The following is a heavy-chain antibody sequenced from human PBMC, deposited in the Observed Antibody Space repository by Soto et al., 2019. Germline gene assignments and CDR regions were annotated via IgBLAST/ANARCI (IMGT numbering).Heavy chain of an antibody. V-gene: IGHV1-2*02. CDR3: TRDSSTVTISYKWLEP. CDR2: IHPNSGDT. D-gene: IGHD4-17*01. Sequence: ASVNVSCTASGYAFTDHYINWVRQAPGQGPEYMGWIHPNSGDTNYVQRFQGRLIMTRDTSINTAYMELRRMTSDDTAVYYCTRDSSTVTISYKWLEPWGKGNRVPVS. J-gene: IGHJ5*02. CDR1: GYAFTDHY.